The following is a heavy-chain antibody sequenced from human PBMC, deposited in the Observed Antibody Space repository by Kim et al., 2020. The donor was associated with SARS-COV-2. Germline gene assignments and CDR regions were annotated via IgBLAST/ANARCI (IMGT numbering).Heavy chain of an antibody. J-gene: IGHJ4*02. Sequence: GGSLRLSCAASGFTFSSYSMNWVRQAPGKGLEWVSSISSSSSYIYYADSVKGRFTISRDNAKNSLYLQMNRLRAEDTAVYYCARGQLRHEGFDYWGQGTLVTVSS. CDR3: ARGQLRHEGFDY. CDR2: ISSSSSYI. CDR1: GFTFSSYS. V-gene: IGHV3-21*01. D-gene: IGHD4-17*01.